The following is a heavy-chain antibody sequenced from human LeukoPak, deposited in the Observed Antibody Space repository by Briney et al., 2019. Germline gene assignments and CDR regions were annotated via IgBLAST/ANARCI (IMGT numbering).Heavy chain of an antibody. J-gene: IGHJ4*02. CDR3: ARERDHDYNGNYFDC. D-gene: IGHD4-23*01. CDR2: INPNSDGS. CDR1: GYTFTGYY. Sequence: ASVKVSCKASGYTFTGYYIHWVRQAPGQGLEWMGWINPNSDGSNYAQKFQGRVTMTRDTSITTAYMDLSRLRSDDTAVYYCARERDHDYNGNYFDCWGQGTLVTVSS. V-gene: IGHV1-2*02.